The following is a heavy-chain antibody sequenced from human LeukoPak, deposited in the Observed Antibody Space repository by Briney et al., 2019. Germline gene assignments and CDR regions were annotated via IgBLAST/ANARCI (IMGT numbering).Heavy chain of an antibody. CDR1: GGSISSYY. CDR3: ARENAVPNYFDY. CDR2: IYYSGST. D-gene: IGHD4-17*01. V-gene: IGHV4-59*01. Sequence: SETLSLTCTVSGGSISSYYWSWIRQPPGKGLEWIGYIYYSGSTNYNPSLKSRVTISVDTSKNQFSLKLSSVTAADTAVYYCARENAVPNYFDYWGQGTLVTVSS. J-gene: IGHJ4*02.